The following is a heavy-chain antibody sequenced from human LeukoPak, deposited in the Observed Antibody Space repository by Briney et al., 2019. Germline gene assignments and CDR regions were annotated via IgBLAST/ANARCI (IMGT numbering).Heavy chain of an antibody. CDR1: GFPFSSYG. Sequence: PGGSLRLSCAASGFPFSSYGMHWVRQAPGKGLEWLSYISGSGDDTNYADSVRGRFTISRDNAKNSLYLQMNSLRVEDTAVYYCARDPRTVRIWGQGTLVTVSS. D-gene: IGHD1-1*01. CDR3: ARDPRTVRI. J-gene: IGHJ4*02. CDR2: ISGSGDDT. V-gene: IGHV3-21*05.